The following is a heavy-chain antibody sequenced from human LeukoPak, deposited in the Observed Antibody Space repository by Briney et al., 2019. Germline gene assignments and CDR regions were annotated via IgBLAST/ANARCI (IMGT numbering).Heavy chain of an antibody. J-gene: IGHJ4*02. V-gene: IGHV1-46*01. CDR3: ARGGMATIDY. D-gene: IGHD5-24*01. CDR2: INPSGGST. CDR1: GYTFTSYY. Sequence: ASVKVSCKASGYTFTSYYMHWVRHAPGQGLEWMGIINPSGGSTSYAQKFQGRVIMTRDMSTGTVYMELSSLRSEDTAVYYCARGGMATIDYWGQGTLVTVSS.